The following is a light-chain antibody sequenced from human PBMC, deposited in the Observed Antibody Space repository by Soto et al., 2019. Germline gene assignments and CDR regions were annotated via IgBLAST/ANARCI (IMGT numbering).Light chain of an antibody. V-gene: IGKV1-39*01. CDR1: QSISNH. CDR2: AAS. Sequence: DIQMTQSPSSLSASVEDRVIITCRASQSISNHLNWYQQKPGKAPKLLIFAASSLQSGVPSRFSGSRSGTDFTLTISSLQPEDFATYYCQQGYSSPTTFGQGTKVDIK. CDR3: QQGYSSPTT. J-gene: IGKJ1*01.